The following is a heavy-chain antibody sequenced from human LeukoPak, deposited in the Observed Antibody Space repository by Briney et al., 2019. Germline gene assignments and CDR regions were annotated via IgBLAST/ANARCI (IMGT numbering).Heavy chain of an antibody. CDR3: ARYRSYGGNPAAFDI. D-gene: IGHD4-23*01. CDR2: IYPGDSDT. CDR1: GYSFTSYW. V-gene: IGHV5-51*01. J-gene: IGHJ3*02. Sequence: GESLKISCKGSGYSFTSYWIGWVRQMPGKGLEWMGIIYPGDSDTRHSPSFQGQVTISADKSISTAYLQWSSLKASDTAMYYCARYRSYGGNPAAFDIWGQGTMVTLSS.